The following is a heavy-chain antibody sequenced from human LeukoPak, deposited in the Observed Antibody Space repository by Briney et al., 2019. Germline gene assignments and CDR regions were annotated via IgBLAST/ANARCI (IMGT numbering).Heavy chain of an antibody. J-gene: IGHJ4*02. D-gene: IGHD2-2*01. V-gene: IGHV4-34*01. Sequence: HTHPEHHQPHSDHQQSYFHHLHRKPLQYIWEINHSGSTNYNPSLKSRVTISVDTSKNQFSLKLSSVTAADTAVYYCARSTLRQLLFNYWGQGTLVTVSS. CDR3: ARSTLRQLLFNY. CDR1: HQPHSDHQ. CDR2: INHSGST.